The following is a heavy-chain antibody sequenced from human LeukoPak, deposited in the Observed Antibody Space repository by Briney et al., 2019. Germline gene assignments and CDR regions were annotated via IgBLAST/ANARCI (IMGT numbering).Heavy chain of an antibody. V-gene: IGHV3-53*01. Sequence: GGSLRLSCAASGFTVSSNYMSWVRQAPGKGLEWVSVIYSGGSTYYADSVKGRFTISRDNSKNTLYLQMNSLRAEDTAVYYCASEYYGSGSYYLDYWGQGTLVTGSS. CDR2: IYSGGST. CDR3: ASEYYGSGSYYLDY. J-gene: IGHJ4*02. D-gene: IGHD3-10*01. CDR1: GFTVSSNY.